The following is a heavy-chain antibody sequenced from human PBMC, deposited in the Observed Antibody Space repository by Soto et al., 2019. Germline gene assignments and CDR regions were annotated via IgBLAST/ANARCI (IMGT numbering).Heavy chain of an antibody. V-gene: IGHV3-23*01. D-gene: IGHD2-15*01. Sequence: EVQLLESGGGLVQPGGSLRLSCAASGFTFSRYAMSWVRQAPGKGLEWVSAISGSGGSTYYADYVKGRFTIARDNSKNTLYPQMNSLRAEDTAVYDGASADGLLELYWFAPWGQGTLVIVSS. CDR2: ISGSGGST. CDR3: ASADGLLELYWFAP. J-gene: IGHJ5*02. CDR1: GFTFSRYA.